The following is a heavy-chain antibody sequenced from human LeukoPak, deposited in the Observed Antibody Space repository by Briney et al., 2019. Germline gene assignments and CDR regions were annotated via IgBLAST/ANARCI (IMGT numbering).Heavy chain of an antibody. CDR1: GGSISSYY. Sequence: SETLPLTCTVSGGSISSYYWSWIRQPAGKGLEWIGRIYTSGSTNYNPSLKSRVTMSVDTSKNQFSLKLSSVTATDTAVYYCARHGKDGYNLDYWGQGTLVTVSS. D-gene: IGHD5-12*01. CDR3: ARHGKDGYNLDY. V-gene: IGHV4-4*07. J-gene: IGHJ4*02. CDR2: IYTSGST.